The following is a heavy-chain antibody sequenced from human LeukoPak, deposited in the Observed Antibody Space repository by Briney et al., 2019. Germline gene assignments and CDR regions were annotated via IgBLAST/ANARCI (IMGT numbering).Heavy chain of an antibody. CDR2: IYYSGST. J-gene: IGHJ6*03. V-gene: IGHV4-59*08. Sequence: SETLSLTCTVSGGSISSYYWSWIRQPPGKGLEWIGYIYYSGSTNYNPSLKSRVTLSVDTSKNQFSLKLSSVTAADTAVYYCARGDTVPYYYYMDVWGKGTTVTVSS. CDR1: GGSISSYY. CDR3: ARGDTVPYYYYMDV.